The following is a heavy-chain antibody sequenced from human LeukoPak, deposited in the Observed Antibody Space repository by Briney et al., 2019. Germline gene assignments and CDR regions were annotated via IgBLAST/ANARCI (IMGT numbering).Heavy chain of an antibody. D-gene: IGHD6-19*01. J-gene: IGHJ4*02. CDR2: IKQDGSER. CDR1: GFTFSSYW. Sequence: QPGGSLRLSCAASGFTFSSYWMTWVRQAPGKGLEWVANIKQDGSERNYVDSVKGRFTISRDNAKNSLYLQMNTLRDEGTAVYYCATGAGCGYWGQGTLVTVSS. V-gene: IGHV3-7*03. CDR3: ATGAGCGY.